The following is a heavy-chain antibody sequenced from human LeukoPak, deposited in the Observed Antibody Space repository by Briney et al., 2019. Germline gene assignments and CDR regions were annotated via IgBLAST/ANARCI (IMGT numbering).Heavy chain of an antibody. Sequence: GGSLRLSCAPSGFPFSSYAMTWVRQAPGRGLEWVSAIGSSGSTFYADPVKGRFTISRDNSKSTLYLQMSSLRAEDTAVYFCARGTSWMSPYFYMEVWGTGTTVTVSS. J-gene: IGHJ6*03. CDR3: ARGTSWMSPYFYMEV. CDR2: IGSSGST. CDR1: GFPFSSYA. V-gene: IGHV3-23*01. D-gene: IGHD1-14*01.